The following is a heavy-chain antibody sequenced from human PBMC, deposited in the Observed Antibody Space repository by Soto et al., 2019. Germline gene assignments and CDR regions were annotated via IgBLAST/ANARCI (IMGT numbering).Heavy chain of an antibody. V-gene: IGHV3-30*18. CDR1: DIGFNTFC. CDR3: AKARLYSVPQPYFYAMDV. CDR2: ISSDASKK. Sequence: SLIVSCASSDIGFNTFCRHLVLQAPGKGLQWVAVISSDASKKYYTDSVKGRFTISRDNSKVTLYLHMNSLKPEDTAVYYCAKARLYSVPQPYFYAMDVCGQGTTVTVSS. J-gene: IGHJ6*02. D-gene: IGHD1-26*01.